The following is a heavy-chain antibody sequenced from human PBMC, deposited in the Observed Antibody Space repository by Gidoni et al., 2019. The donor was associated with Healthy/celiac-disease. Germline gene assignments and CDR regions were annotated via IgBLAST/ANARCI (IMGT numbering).Heavy chain of an antibody. V-gene: IGHV3-7*03. J-gene: IGHJ4*02. D-gene: IGHD1-26*01. CDR3: ARDCHGRYSGSDN. CDR2: IKQDGSEK. Sequence: EVQLVVSGGGLVQPGGSLSLSCAASGFTFSSYWMSWVRQAPGKGLEWVANIKQDGSEKYYVDSVKGRFTISRDNAKNSLYLQMNSLRAEDTAVYYCARDCHGRYSGSDNWGQGTLVTVSS. CDR1: GFTFSSYW.